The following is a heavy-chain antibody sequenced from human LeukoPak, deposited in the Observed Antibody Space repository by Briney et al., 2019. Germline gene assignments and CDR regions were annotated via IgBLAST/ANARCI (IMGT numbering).Heavy chain of an antibody. D-gene: IGHD4-17*01. CDR3: ARQDGDPRGYYYGMDV. J-gene: IGHJ6*02. V-gene: IGHV4-39*01. CDR1: GASISSTSYY. CDR2: IYYSGTT. Sequence: SETLSLACTVSGASISSTSYYWGWVRQPPGKGLEWMVSIYYSGTTYYNPSLKGRVTISVDTSKNQFSLKLSSVTAADTAVYYCARQDGDPRGYYYGMDVWGQGTTVTVSS.